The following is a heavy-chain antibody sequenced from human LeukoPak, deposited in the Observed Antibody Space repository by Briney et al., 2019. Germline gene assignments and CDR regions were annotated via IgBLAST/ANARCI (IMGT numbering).Heavy chain of an antibody. CDR1: GFTFSSYG. Sequence: GGSLRLSCAASGFTFSSYGMSWVRQAPGKGLEWVSAISGSGGSTYYADSVKGRFTISRDNSKNTLYLQMNSLRAEDTAVYYCAKGTYGSGSYHFDYWGQGTLVTVSS. J-gene: IGHJ4*02. V-gene: IGHV3-23*01. CDR2: ISGSGGST. D-gene: IGHD3-10*01. CDR3: AKGTYGSGSYHFDY.